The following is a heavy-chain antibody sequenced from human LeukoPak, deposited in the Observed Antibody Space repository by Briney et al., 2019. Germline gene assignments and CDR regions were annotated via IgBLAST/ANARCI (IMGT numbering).Heavy chain of an antibody. D-gene: IGHD3-10*01. CDR2: INPNSGGT. J-gene: IGHJ5*02. Sequence: ASVKVSCKASGYTFTGYYMHWVRQAPGQGLEWMGRINPNSGGTNYAQKFQGRANMTLHTSLSKAYMELSRLRSDDTAVYYCARDRGLLWSGVNWFDPWGQGTLVTVSS. CDR3: ARDRGLLWSGVNWFDP. V-gene: IGHV1-2*06. CDR1: GYTFTGYY.